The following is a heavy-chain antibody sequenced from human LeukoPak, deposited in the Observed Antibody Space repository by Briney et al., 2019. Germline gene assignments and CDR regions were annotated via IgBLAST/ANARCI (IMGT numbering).Heavy chain of an antibody. Sequence: GASVKVSCKASGYTFTSYAMHWVRQAPGQRLEWMGWINAGNGNTKYSQKFQGRVTITRDTSASTAYMELSSLRSEDTAVYYCARDRIAVASDYYIYYYYGMDVWGQGTTVTVSS. CDR3: ARDRIAVASDYYIYYYYGMDV. CDR1: GYTFTSYA. J-gene: IGHJ6*02. CDR2: INAGNGNT. D-gene: IGHD6-19*01. V-gene: IGHV1-3*01.